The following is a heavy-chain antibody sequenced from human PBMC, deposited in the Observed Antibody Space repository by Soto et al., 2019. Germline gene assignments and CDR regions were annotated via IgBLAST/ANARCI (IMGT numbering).Heavy chain of an antibody. CDR1: GFTFSDCT. Sequence: EVQLVESGGGLVQPGGSLKLSCAASGFTFSDCTMHWVRQASGKGLEWVGRISSKANTYATAYSESVKGRFIISRDDSSYTAYLQMNSLKTEDTAVYYCSRRDTRVPGSYFDLWGRGTLVTVSS. D-gene: IGHD5-18*01. CDR3: SRRDTRVPGSYFDL. V-gene: IGHV3-73*02. J-gene: IGHJ2*01. CDR2: ISSKANTYAT.